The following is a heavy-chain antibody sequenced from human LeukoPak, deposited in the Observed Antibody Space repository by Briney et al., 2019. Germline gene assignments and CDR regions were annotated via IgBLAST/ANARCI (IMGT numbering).Heavy chain of an antibody. CDR3: ARHLQTTYVGATLDH. Sequence: PSETLSLTCAVSGYSISSGYYCGWIRQSPGKGLEWIGSIYHSGSTYYNPSLKRRVNISVDTSKNQFSLKLSSVTAADTAVYYCARHLQTTYVGATLDHWGQGTLVTVSS. J-gene: IGHJ4*02. D-gene: IGHD1-26*01. V-gene: IGHV4-38-2*01. CDR2: IYHSGST. CDR1: GYSISSGYY.